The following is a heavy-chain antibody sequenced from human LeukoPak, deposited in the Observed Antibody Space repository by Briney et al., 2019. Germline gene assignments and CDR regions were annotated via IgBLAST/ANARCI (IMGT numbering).Heavy chain of an antibody. CDR1: GFTFSSYS. Sequence: PGGSLRLSCAASGFTFSSYSMNWVRQAPGKGLEWVSSISSSSSYIYYADSVKGRFTISRDNAKNSLYLQMNSLRAEDTAVYYCARVCIWGRRIVGATMNYFDYWGQGTLVTVSS. CDR3: ARVCIWGRRIVGATMNYFDY. D-gene: IGHD1-26*01. V-gene: IGHV3-21*01. J-gene: IGHJ4*02. CDR2: ISSSSSYI.